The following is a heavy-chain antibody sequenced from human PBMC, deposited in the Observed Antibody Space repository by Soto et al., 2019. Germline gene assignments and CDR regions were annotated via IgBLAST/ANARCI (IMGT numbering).Heavy chain of an antibody. J-gene: IGHJ5*02. CDR1: GGSISSSSYY. V-gene: IGHV4-39*01. Sequence: SETLSLTCTVSGGSISSSSYYWGWIRQPPGKGLEWIGSIYYSGSTYYNPSLKSRVTISVDTSKNQFSLKLSSVTAADTAVYYCARHIEYYDFWSGYPNWSDPWGQGTLVTVSS. CDR3: ARHIEYYDFWSGYPNWSDP. D-gene: IGHD3-3*01. CDR2: IYYSGST.